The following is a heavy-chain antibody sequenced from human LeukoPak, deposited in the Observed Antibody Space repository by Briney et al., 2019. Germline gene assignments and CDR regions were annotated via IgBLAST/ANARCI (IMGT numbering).Heavy chain of an antibody. V-gene: IGHV3-30*04. Sequence: PGGSLRLSCAASGFTFSYYAMHWVRQPPGKGLEWVAVISYDGTNKYYADSVKGRFTISRDSSKSTLYLQMNSLTAEDTGVYYCARPQSFYSYYGMDVWGQGTTVTVSS. CDR3: ARPQSFYSYYGMDV. CDR1: GFTFSYYA. CDR2: ISYDGTNK. J-gene: IGHJ6*02.